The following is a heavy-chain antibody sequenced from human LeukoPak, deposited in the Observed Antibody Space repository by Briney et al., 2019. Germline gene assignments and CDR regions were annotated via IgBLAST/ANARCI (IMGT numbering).Heavy chain of an antibody. J-gene: IGHJ5*02. V-gene: IGHV3-48*01. CDR2: ISSNTI. CDR3: ARDPHPYSSSSRFDP. Sequence: PGGSLRLSCAASGFTFSSYSMNWVRQAPGKGLEWVSYISSNTIYYADSVKGRFTISRDNAKNSLYLQMNSLRAEDTAVYYCARDPHPYSSSSRFDPWGQGTLVTVSS. D-gene: IGHD6-6*01. CDR1: GFTFSSYS.